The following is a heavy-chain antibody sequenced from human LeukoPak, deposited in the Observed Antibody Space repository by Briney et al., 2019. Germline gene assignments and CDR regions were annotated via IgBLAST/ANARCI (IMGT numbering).Heavy chain of an antibody. Sequence: GGSLRLSCAASGFTFSSYAMNWVRQAPGKGLEWVSSISGSGGGIYYADSVKGRFTISRDNAKNSLYLQMNSLRAEDTAVYYCARGRRRIAAAGATPPAPYFDYWGQGTLVTFSS. CDR3: ARGRRRIAAAGATPPAPYFDY. CDR2: ISGSGGGI. CDR1: GFTFSSYA. J-gene: IGHJ4*02. V-gene: IGHV3-21*01. D-gene: IGHD6-13*01.